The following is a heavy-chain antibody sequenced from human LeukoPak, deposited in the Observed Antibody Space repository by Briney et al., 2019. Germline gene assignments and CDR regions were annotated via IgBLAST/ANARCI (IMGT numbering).Heavy chain of an antibody. CDR2: INHSGST. CDR1: GGSFSGYY. CDR3: ARGGVRIWFGELLPDLYYYYGMDV. J-gene: IGHJ6*02. D-gene: IGHD3-10*01. V-gene: IGHV4-34*01. Sequence: SETLSLTCAVYGGSFSGYYWSWIRQPPGKGLEWIGEINHSGSTNYNPSLKSRVTISVDTSKNQFSLKLSSVTAADTAVYYCARGGVRIWFGELLPDLYYYYGMDVWGQGTTVTVSS.